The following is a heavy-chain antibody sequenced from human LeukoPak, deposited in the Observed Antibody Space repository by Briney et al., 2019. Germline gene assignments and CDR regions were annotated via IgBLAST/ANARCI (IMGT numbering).Heavy chain of an antibody. V-gene: IGHV3-23*01. CDR3: AKAFSFFVVVPAAKAFDI. CDR2: ISGSGGST. J-gene: IGHJ3*02. CDR1: GFTFSSYA. D-gene: IGHD2-2*01. Sequence: GGSLRLSCAASGFTFSSYAMSWVRQAPGKGLEWVSAISGSGGSTYYADSVKGRFTISRDNSKNTLYLQMNSLRAEDTAVYYCAKAFSFFVVVPAAKAFDIWGQGTMVTVSS.